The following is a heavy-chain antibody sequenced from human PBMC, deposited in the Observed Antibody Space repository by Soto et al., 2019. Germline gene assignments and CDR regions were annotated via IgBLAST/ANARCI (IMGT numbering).Heavy chain of an antibody. D-gene: IGHD2-2*01. Sequence: GGSLRLSCAASGFTFSNYGMHWVRQAPGKGLEWVAVISYDGSNKYYADSVKGRFTISRDNSKNTLYLQMNSLKAEDTAIYYCVKERMEQYQVLPFFEYWGQGTQVTVPS. CDR2: ISYDGSNK. J-gene: IGHJ4*02. V-gene: IGHV3-30*18. CDR3: VKERMEQYQVLPFFEY. CDR1: GFTFSNYG.